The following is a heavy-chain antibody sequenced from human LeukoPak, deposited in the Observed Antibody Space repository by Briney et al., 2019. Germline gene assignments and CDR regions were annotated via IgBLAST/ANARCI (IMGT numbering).Heavy chain of an antibody. CDR3: AKGRRFLEWLGDY. J-gene: IGHJ4*02. CDR2: IGYDGSNK. Sequence: GGSLRLSCAASGFTFSSYGMHWVRQAPGKGLEWVAFIGYDGSNKYYADSVKGRFTISRDNSKNTLYLQMNSLRAEDTAVYYCAKGRRFLEWLGDYWGQGTLVTVSS. V-gene: IGHV3-30*02. CDR1: GFTFSSYG. D-gene: IGHD3-3*01.